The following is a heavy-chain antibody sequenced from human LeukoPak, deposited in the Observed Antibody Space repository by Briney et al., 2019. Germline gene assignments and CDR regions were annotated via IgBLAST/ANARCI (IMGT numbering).Heavy chain of an antibody. CDR2: IHYSGTT. Sequence: PSETLSLTCTVSGGSISSYYWSWLRQPPGKGLEWIGYIHYSGTTKYNPSLKSRVTISVDTSKNEFSLYLSSVTAADTAVYYCARHTAFEYWGQGTLVTVSS. CDR1: GGSISSYY. V-gene: IGHV4-59*08. CDR3: ARHTAFEY. D-gene: IGHD4-17*01. J-gene: IGHJ4*02.